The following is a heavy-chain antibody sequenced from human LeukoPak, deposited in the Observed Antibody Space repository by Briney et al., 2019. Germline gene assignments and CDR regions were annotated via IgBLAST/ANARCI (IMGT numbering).Heavy chain of an antibody. D-gene: IGHD5-18*01. Sequence: GGSLRLSCVASGFTFSSYAMHWVRQTPGKGLGYVSGINSNGGSTHYANSVKGRFTISRDNSKHTLYLQMGSLRTEDMAVYYCARARSSYGYGDAFDIWGQGTMVTVSS. V-gene: IGHV3-64*01. CDR3: ARARSSYGYGDAFDI. CDR2: INSNGGST. J-gene: IGHJ3*02. CDR1: GFTFSSYA.